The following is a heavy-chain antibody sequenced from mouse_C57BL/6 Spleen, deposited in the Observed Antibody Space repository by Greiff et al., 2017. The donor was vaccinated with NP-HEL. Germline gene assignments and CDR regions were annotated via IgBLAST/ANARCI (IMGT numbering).Heavy chain of an antibody. Sequence: EVHLVESGGGLVKPGGSLKLSCAASGFTFSDYGMHWVRQAPEKGLEWVAYISSGSSTIYYADTVKGRFTISRDNAKNTLFLQMTSLRSEDTAMYYCAIYGYDYAMTTGVKEPQSPSPQ. V-gene: IGHV5-17*01. CDR3: AIYGYDYAMTT. D-gene: IGHD2-2*01. CDR2: ISSGSSTI. J-gene: IGHJ4*01. CDR1: GFTFSDYG.